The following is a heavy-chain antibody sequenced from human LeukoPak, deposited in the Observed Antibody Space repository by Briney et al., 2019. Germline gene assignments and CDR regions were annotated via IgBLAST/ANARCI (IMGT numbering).Heavy chain of an antibody. J-gene: IGHJ4*02. V-gene: IGHV4-59*01. CDR2: IYYSGST. Sequence: SETLSLTCTASGGSISSYYWSWIRQPPGKGLEWIGYIYYSGSTNYNPSLKSRVTISVDTSKNQFSLKLSSVAAADTAVYYCARVLYGDYSLDYWGQGTLVTVSS. CDR1: GGSISSYY. D-gene: IGHD4-17*01. CDR3: ARVLYGDYSLDY.